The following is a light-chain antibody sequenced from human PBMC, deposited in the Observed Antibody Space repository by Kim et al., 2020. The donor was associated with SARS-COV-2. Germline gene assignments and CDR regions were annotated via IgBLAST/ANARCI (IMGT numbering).Light chain of an antibody. Sequence: SYELTHPPSVSVSPGQTATITCSGDKLGDKHTFWYQQRPGQSPVLVIYQDTKRPSGIPERFSGSNSGNTATLTISGTQTLDEADYYCQAWDTTTAFVFGTGTKVTVL. CDR3: QAWDTTTAFV. J-gene: IGLJ1*01. V-gene: IGLV3-1*01. CDR2: QDT. CDR1: KLGDKH.